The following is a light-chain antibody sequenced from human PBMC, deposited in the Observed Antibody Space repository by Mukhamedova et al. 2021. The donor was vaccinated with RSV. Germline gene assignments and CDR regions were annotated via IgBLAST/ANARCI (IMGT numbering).Light chain of an antibody. J-gene: IGKJ2*02. CDR3: QQNEDLCT. CDR2: DAS. V-gene: IGKV1-33*01. Sequence: DASNLAAGVPSRFSGSGSGTHFTFTITSLQPEDIATYYCQQNEDLCTFGQGTRV.